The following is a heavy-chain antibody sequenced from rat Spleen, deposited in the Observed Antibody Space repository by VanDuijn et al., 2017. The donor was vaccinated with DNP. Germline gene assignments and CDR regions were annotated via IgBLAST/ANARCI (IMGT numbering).Heavy chain of an antibody. V-gene: IGHV5-29*01. CDR2: ISYDGSST. CDR1: GFTFSSFP. CDR3: ASPVGYFDY. J-gene: IGHJ2*01. Sequence: EVQLVESGGGPVQPGRSLKLSCAASGFTFSSFPMAWVRQAPTRGLEWVATISYDGSSTYYPDSVKGRFTISRDNAKNTLYLQMDSLRSEDTATYYCASPVGYFDYWGQGVMVTVSS.